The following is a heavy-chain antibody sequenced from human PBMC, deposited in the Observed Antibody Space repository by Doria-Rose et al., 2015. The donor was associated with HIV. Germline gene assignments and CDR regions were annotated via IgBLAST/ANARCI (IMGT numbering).Heavy chain of an antibody. V-gene: IGHV3-30*02. CDR3: AKDRGATFDY. CDR2: IRHDGSNE. D-gene: IGHD1-26*01. J-gene: IGHJ4*02. Sequence: QVQLVQSGGGVVQPGGSLRLSCVASGFAFSSYGMHWVRQAPGKGLEWVTFIRHDGSNENYADSVKGRFTISRDNSKNTLHLQMNSLRGDDTAIYYCAKDRGATFDYWGRGTLVTVS. CDR1: GFAFSSYG.